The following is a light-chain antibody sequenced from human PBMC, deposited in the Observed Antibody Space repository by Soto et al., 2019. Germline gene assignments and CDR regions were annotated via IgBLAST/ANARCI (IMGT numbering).Light chain of an antibody. CDR1: QTISSW. CDR2: DAS. V-gene: IGKV1-5*01. J-gene: IGKJ1*01. CDR3: QQYNSYWT. Sequence: IQLTQSPSSLSASIGDRVTITCRASQTISSWLAWYQQKPGKAPKLLIYDASSLERGVPSRFSGSGSGTEFTLTISSLQPDDFATYYCQQYNSYWTFGQGTKVDIK.